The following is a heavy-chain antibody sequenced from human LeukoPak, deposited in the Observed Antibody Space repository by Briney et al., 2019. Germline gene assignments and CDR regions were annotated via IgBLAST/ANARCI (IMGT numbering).Heavy chain of an antibody. Sequence: GGSLRLSCAASGFTFSSYEMNWVRQAPGKGLEWVASIDEDGSETNHVDSVTGRFTVSRDHAKNSLFLQMNSLRAEDTAVYYCVRYGRRANDQPFDVWGQGTMVTVSS. D-gene: IGHD1-1*01. CDR2: IDEDGSET. J-gene: IGHJ3*01. CDR1: GFTFSSYE. V-gene: IGHV3-7*01. CDR3: VRYGRRANDQPFDV.